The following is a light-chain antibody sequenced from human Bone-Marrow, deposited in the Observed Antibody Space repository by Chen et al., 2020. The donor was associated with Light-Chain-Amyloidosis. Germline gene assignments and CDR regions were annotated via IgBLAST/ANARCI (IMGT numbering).Light chain of an antibody. CDR3: QQYGDRPPIT. CDR2: GAS. Sequence: EVVLTQSPATLSLSPGDRATLSCRASQSVNRYLAWYQQRPGQAPRLLVFGASDRATGVPARFSGSGSGTDFSLTISSLESEDFAVYYCQQYGDRPPITFGQGTRLEI. V-gene: IGKV3-11*01. CDR1: QSVNRY. J-gene: IGKJ5*01.